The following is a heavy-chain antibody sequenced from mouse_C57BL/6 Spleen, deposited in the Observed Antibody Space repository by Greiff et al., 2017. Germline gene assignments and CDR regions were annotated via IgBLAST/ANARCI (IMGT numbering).Heavy chain of an antibody. D-gene: IGHD1-1*01. CDR2: ISDGGSYT. J-gene: IGHJ2*01. V-gene: IGHV5-4*01. CDR3: AREGLDYGNDFDY. Sequence: EVKLMESGGGLVKPGGSLKLSCAASGFTFSSYAMSWVRQTPEKRLEWVATISDGGSYTYYPENVKGRFTISIDNAKNNLYLQMSHLKSEDTAMYYCAREGLDYGNDFDYWGQGTTLTVSS. CDR1: GFTFSSYA.